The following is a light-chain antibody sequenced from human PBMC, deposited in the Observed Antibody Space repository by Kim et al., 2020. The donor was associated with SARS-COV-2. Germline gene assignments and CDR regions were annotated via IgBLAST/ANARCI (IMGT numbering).Light chain of an antibody. CDR1: QNNNSF. V-gene: IGKV1-39*01. CDR2: AAS. Sequence: DIQMTQSPSSLAASVGDRVTITCRASQNNNSFLNWYQQRPGKAPKLLIYAASTLQIGVPSRFSGSGSGTDFTLTITSLQPEDFATYYCQQSHTAPLLTFGGGTKVDIK. CDR3: QQSHTAPLLT. J-gene: IGKJ4*01.